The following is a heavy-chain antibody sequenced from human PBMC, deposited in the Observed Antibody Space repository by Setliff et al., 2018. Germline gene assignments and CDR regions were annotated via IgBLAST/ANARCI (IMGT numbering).Heavy chain of an antibody. J-gene: IGHJ3*01. CDR3: AISTLSICSGGSCPNAFDV. CDR2: INPYTGDT. Sequence: ASVKVSCKPSGYTFTDFYIQWVRQAPGQGLEWMGWINPYTGDTDYAPKFQGRVTVTRDTSVTTAYMDLTRLTSDDTAVYYCAISTLSICSGGSCPNAFDVWGQGTMVTVSS. CDR1: GYTFTDFY. V-gene: IGHV1-2*02. D-gene: IGHD2-15*01.